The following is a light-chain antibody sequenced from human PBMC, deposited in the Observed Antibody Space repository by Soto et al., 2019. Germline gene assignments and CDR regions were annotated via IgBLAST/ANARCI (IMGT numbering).Light chain of an antibody. CDR2: EVS. J-gene: IGLJ2*01. V-gene: IGLV2-8*01. Sequence: QSALTQPPSASGSPGQSVTISCTGTSSDVGAYSYVSWYQQHPGKAPKLMIYEVSKRPSGVPDRFSGSKSGNTASLTVSGLQAEYEADYYCSSYAGSNNLVVFGGGTKRTVL. CDR3: SSYAGSNNLVV. CDR1: SSDVGAYSY.